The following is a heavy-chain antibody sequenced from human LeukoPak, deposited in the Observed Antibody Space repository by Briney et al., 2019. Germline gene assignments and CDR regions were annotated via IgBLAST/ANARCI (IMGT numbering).Heavy chain of an antibody. D-gene: IGHD1-26*01. V-gene: IGHV3-7*03. J-gene: IGHJ4*02. CDR2: IKQDGSEK. CDR3: ARGRYSESYYADY. Sequence: GGSLRLSCAASGFTFSTYAMSWVRQAPGKGLEWVANIKQDGSEKYYVDSVKGRFTISRDNAKNSLYLQMHSLRAEDTAVYYCARGRYSESYYADYWGQGALVTVSS. CDR1: GFTFSTYA.